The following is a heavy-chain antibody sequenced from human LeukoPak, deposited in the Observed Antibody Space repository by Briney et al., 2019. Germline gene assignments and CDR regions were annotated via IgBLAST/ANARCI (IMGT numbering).Heavy chain of an antibody. V-gene: IGHV3-11*03. CDR3: ARAPDSSGYYYGYFDY. J-gene: IGHJ4*02. CDR1: GFTFSASY. Sequence: GGSLRLSCAASGFTFSASYMTWVRQAPGKGLEWLSYISGDSGDTNYADSVKGRFTISRDNAKNSLYLQMNSLRAEDTAVYYCARAPDSSGYYYGYFDYWGQGTLVTVSS. CDR2: ISGDSGDT. D-gene: IGHD3-22*01.